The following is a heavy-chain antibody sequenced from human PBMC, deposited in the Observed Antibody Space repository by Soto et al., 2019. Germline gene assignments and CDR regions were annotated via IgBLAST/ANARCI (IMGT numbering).Heavy chain of an antibody. D-gene: IGHD3-10*01. CDR3: ARDSGGPLGY. CDR2: IYYSGST. Sequence: SETLSLTCTVSGGSISSGGYYWSWIRQHPGKGLEWIGYIYYSGSTYYNPSLNSRVTISVDTSKNQFSLKLSSVTAADTAVYYCARDSGGPLGYWGQGTLVTVSS. J-gene: IGHJ4*02. CDR1: GGSISSGGYY. V-gene: IGHV4-31*03.